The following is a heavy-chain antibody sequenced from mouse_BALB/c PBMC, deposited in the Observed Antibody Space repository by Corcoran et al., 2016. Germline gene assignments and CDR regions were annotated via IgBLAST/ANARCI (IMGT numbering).Heavy chain of an antibody. CDR2: INPYNDGT. J-gene: IGHJ2*01. Sequence: EVQLQPSGPELVKPGASWKMSCMASGYTFPSFVLPWVQQNPWQGLAWIGYINPYNDGTKYNEKFKGKATLTSDKSSSTAYMELSSLPSEDSAVYYCARGVHYCDYWGQGTTLTVSS. CDR3: ARGVHYCDY. CDR1: GYTFPSFV. V-gene: IGHV1S136*01.